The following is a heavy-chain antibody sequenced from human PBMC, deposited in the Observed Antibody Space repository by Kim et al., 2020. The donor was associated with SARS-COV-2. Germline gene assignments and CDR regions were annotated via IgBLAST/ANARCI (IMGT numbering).Heavy chain of an antibody. D-gene: IGHD4-17*01. CDR1: TFTVSSNY. J-gene: IGHJ6*02. CDR3: AREGVTTTGYDGLDV. CDR2: IYADGGT. V-gene: IGHV3-66*01. Sequence: GGSLRLSCAASTFTVSSNYMSWVRQAPGKGLEWVSVIYADGGTFYADSVKGRLPISRDNSRNALYLQMNSLRAEDTAVYYCAREGVTTTGYDGLDVWGQGTTVTVSS.